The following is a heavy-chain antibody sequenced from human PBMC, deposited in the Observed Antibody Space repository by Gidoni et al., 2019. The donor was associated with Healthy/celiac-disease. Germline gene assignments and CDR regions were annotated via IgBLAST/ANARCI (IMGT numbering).Heavy chain of an antibody. D-gene: IGHD4-17*01. CDR3: ARSTYGSKGAFDI. CDR1: GGSISSYY. Sequence: QVQLQESGPGLVKPSETLSLTCTVPGGSISSYYWRWIRQPPGKGLEWIGYIYYSGSTNYNPSLKSRVTISVDTSKNQFSLKLSSVTAADTAVYYCARSTYGSKGAFDIWGQGTMVTVSS. J-gene: IGHJ3*02. V-gene: IGHV4-59*01. CDR2: IYYSGST.